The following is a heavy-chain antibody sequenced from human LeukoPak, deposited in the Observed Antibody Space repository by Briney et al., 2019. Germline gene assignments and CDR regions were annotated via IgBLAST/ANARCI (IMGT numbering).Heavy chain of an antibody. D-gene: IGHD2/OR15-2a*01. J-gene: IGHJ4*02. V-gene: IGHV4-59*08. CDR1: GGSISDFY. Sequence: PSETLSLTCTVSGGSISDFYWSWIRQPPGKGPEWIGYIYYSGSTSYNPSLKSRVTISVDTSKNRFSLKLNSVTAADTAVYYCARSPTLFYFDSWGLGTLVTVSS. CDR3: ARSPTLFYFDS. CDR2: IYYSGST.